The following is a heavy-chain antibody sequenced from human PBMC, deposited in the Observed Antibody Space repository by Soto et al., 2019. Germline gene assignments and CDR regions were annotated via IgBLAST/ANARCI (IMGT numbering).Heavy chain of an antibody. J-gene: IGHJ6*02. Sequence: ASVKVSCKASGYTFTSYGISWVRQAPGQGLEWMGWISAYNGNTNYAQKLQGRVTMTTDTSTSTAYMELRSLRSDDTAVYYCAREGAGTSGIDYYYYYGMDVSGQGHTVTVSS. V-gene: IGHV1-18*01. CDR2: ISAYNGNT. D-gene: IGHD6-19*01. CDR3: AREGAGTSGIDYYYYYGMDV. CDR1: GYTFTSYG.